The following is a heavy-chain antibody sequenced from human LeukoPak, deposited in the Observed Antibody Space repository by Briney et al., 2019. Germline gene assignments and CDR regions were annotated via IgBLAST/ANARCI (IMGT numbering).Heavy chain of an antibody. Sequence: SVKVSCKASGGTFSSYAISWVRQAPGQGLEWMGGIIPIFGTANYAQKFQGRVTITADESTSTAYMELSSLRSEDTAVYYCARSPVGGIAAAGNRYFDLWGRGTLVTVSS. CDR2: IIPIFGTA. CDR3: ARSPVGGIAAAGNRYFDL. D-gene: IGHD6-13*01. V-gene: IGHV1-69*01. CDR1: GGTFSSYA. J-gene: IGHJ2*01.